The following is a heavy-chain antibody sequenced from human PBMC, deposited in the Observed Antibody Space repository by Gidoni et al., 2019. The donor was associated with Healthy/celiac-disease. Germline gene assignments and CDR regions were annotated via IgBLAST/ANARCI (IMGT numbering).Heavy chain of an antibody. J-gene: IGHJ4*02. D-gene: IGHD3-9*01. CDR3: ARANFDWLLPIFDY. CDR2: IYYSGST. Sequence: QVQLQASGPGLVKPSETLSLPCTVSGGSISSYYWSWIRQPPGKGLEWIGYIYYSGSTNYNPSLKSRVTISVDTSKNQFSLKLSSVTAADTAVYYCARANFDWLLPIFDYWGQGTLVTVSS. CDR1: GGSISSYY. V-gene: IGHV4-59*01.